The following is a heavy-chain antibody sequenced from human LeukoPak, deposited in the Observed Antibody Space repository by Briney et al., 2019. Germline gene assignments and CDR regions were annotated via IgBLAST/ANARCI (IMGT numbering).Heavy chain of an antibody. D-gene: IGHD2-21*02. CDR1: GGSFSSYT. CDR3: ASLAYCGGDCYSLPFDI. Sequence: SVKVSCKASGGSFSSYTISWVRQAPGQGLEWMGGIIPIFQTASYAQKFQGRVTITADKSTNTAYMELTNLGSEDTAVYYCASLAYCGGDCYSLPFDIWGQGTMVTVSS. J-gene: IGHJ3*02. CDR2: IIPIFQTA. V-gene: IGHV1-69*06.